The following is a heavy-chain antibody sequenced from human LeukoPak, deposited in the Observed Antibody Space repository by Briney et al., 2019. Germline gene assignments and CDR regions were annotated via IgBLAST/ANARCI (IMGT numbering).Heavy chain of an antibody. Sequence: PWASVKVSCKASGYTFTGYYMHWVRQAPGQGLEWMGWINPNSGGTNYAQKFQGRVTMTRDTSISTAYMELSRLRSDDTAVYYCARDRRLRGYSGYDTFDYWGQGTLVTVSS. CDR1: GYTFTGYY. D-gene: IGHD5-12*01. V-gene: IGHV1-2*02. CDR2: INPNSGGT. CDR3: ARDRRLRGYSGYDTFDY. J-gene: IGHJ4*02.